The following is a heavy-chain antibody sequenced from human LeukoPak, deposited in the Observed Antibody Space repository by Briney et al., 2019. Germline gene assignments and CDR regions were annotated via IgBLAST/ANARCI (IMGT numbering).Heavy chain of an antibody. CDR3: ARDWMSRPFYSFASGSSRGHFDL. J-gene: IGHJ2*01. V-gene: IGHV4-61*01. CDR2: VYYSGST. D-gene: IGHD3-10*01. Sequence: SETLSLTCSVSGGSISSGSYYWRWIRQAPGRGLEWIEYVYYSGSTNYNPSLKSRVTISVATSKNQFSLKLTSVTATATAVYYCARDWMSRPFYSFASGSSRGHFDLWGRGTLVTVSS. CDR1: GGSISSGSYY.